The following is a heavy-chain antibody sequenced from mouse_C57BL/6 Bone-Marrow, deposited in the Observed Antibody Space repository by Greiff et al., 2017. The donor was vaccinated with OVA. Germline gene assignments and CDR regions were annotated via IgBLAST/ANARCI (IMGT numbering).Heavy chain of an antibody. V-gene: IGHV5-9-1*02. Sequence: EVQRVESGEGLVKPGGSLKLSCAASGFTFSSYAMSWVRQTPEKRLEWVAYISSGGDYIYYADTVKGRFTISRDNARNTLYLQMSSLKSEDTVMYYCTRDGKSLDYWGQGTTLTVSS. D-gene: IGHD2-3*01. CDR1: GFTFSSYA. CDR2: ISSGGDYI. CDR3: TRDGKSLDY. J-gene: IGHJ2*01.